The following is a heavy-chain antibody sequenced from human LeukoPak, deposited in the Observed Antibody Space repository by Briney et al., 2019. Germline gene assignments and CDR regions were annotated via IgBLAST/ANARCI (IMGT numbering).Heavy chain of an antibody. CDR3: ARAPSRPSSGWYDGIIDY. Sequence: SETLSLTCAVYGGSFSGYYWSWIRQPPGKGLEWIGEINHSGSTNYNPSLKSRVTISVDTSKNQFSLKLSSVTAADTAVYYCARAPSRPSSGWYDGIIDYWGQGTLVTVSS. CDR2: INHSGST. CDR1: GGSFSGYY. J-gene: IGHJ4*02. D-gene: IGHD6-19*01. V-gene: IGHV4-34*01.